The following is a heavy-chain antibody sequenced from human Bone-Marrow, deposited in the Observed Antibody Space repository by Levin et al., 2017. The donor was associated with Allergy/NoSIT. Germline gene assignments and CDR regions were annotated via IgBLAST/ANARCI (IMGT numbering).Heavy chain of an antibody. CDR1: GFTFSEHY. V-gene: IGHV3-11*05. Sequence: GGSLRLSCAASGFTFSEHYINWVRQAPGKGLEWVSYISGSTSYSDYADSVKGRFTISRDNANDSVFLQMNSLSAEDTAICYCARGGFPPQRPPTDYHGMDVWGQGTTVTVSS. CDR3: ARGGFPPQRPPTDYHGMDV. J-gene: IGHJ6*02. CDR2: ISGSTSYS. D-gene: IGHD3-22*01.